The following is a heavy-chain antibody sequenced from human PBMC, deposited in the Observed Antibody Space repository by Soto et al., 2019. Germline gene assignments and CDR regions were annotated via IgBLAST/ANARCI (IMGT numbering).Heavy chain of an antibody. CDR3: AKRNSGYDYYFDY. D-gene: IGHD5-12*01. V-gene: IGHV3-23*01. CDR2: ISGSGGST. Sequence: GGSLRLSCAASGFTFSSYAMSWVRQAPGKGLEWVSAISGSGGSTYYADSVTGRFTISRDNSKNTLYLQMNSLRAEDTAVYYCAKRNSGYDYYFDYWGQGTLVTVSS. CDR1: GFTFSSYA. J-gene: IGHJ4*02.